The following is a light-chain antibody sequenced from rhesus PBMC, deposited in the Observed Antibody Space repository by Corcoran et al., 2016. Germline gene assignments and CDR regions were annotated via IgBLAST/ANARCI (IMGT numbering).Light chain of an antibody. V-gene: IGKV2-104*02. CDR3: MQALEFPYS. CDR1: QSLLDSEAGKPY. J-gene: IGKJ2*01. Sequence: DIVMTQTPLSLPVTPGEPASTSCRSSQSLLDSEAGKPYLAWYLQKPGQSPPLLIYEVSNRASGVPDRFRGSGTDTDFTLKISRVEAEDGGVSYCMQALEFPYSFGQGTKVEIK. CDR2: EVS.